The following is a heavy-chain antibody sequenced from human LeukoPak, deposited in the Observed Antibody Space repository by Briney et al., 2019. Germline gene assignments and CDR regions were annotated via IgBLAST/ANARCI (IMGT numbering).Heavy chain of an antibody. CDR3: ARGPVDPGDH. J-gene: IGHJ4*02. Sequence: SETLSLTCAVYGGSFSGYYWSWIRQPPGKGLEWIGEINHSGSTNYNPSLKSRVTISVGTSKNQFSLKLSSVTAADTAVYYCARGPVDPGDHWGQGTLVTVSS. V-gene: IGHV4-34*01. CDR2: INHSGST. CDR1: GGSFSGYY. D-gene: IGHD2-2*01.